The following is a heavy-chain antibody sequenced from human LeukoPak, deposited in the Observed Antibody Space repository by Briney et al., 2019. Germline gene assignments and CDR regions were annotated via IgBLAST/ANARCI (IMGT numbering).Heavy chain of an antibody. CDR2: ISYDGSNK. CDR3: AKDAESLRYFGRRGGFDY. V-gene: IGHV3-30*18. J-gene: IGHJ4*02. Sequence: GGSLRLSCAASGFTFSSYGMHWVRQAPGKGLEWVAVISYDGSNKYYADSVKGRFTISRDNSKNTLYLQMNSLRAEDTAVYYCAKDAESLRYFGRRGGFDYWGQGTLVTVSS. D-gene: IGHD3-9*01. CDR1: GFTFSSYG.